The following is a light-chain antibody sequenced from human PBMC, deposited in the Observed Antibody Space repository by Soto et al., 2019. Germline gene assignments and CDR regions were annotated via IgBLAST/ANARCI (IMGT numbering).Light chain of an antibody. CDR1: SSDVGGYNY. CDR3: CSFTGPNTVV. CDR2: DVN. V-gene: IGLV2-11*01. Sequence: QSALTQPRSVSGSPGQSVTISCTGTSSDVGGYNYVSWYQQRPGNAPKVMIYDVNKRPSGVADRFSGSKSGNTASLTISGLQAEDEADYYCCSFTGPNTVVFGGGTKVTVL. J-gene: IGLJ2*01.